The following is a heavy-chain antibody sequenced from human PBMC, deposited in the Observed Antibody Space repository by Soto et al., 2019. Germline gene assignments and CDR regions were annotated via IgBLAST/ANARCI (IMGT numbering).Heavy chain of an antibody. D-gene: IGHD6-6*01. CDR3: ARHGSIAARRGDYYYGMDV. CDR2: IYPGDSDT. CDR1: GYSFTSYW. Sequence: GESLKISCKGSGYSFTSYWIGWVRQMPGKGLEWMGIIYPGDSDTRYSPSFQGQVTISADKSISTAYPQWSSLKASDTAMYYCARHGSIAARRGDYYYGMDVWGQGTTVTVS. J-gene: IGHJ6*02. V-gene: IGHV5-51*01.